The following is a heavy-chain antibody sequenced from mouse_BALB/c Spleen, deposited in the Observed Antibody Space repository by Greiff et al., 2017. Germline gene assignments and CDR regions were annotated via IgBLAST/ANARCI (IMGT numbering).Heavy chain of an antibody. CDR1: GDSITSGY. J-gene: IGHJ4*01. V-gene: IGHV3-8*02. CDR3: ARWDGNSPYAMDY. Sequence: DVKLQESGPSLVKPSQTLSLTCSVTGDSITSGYWNWIRKFPGNKLEYMGYISYSASTYYNPSLKSRISITRDTSKNQYYLQLNSVTTEDTATYYCARWDGNSPYAMDYWGQGTSVTVSS. D-gene: IGHD2-1*01. CDR2: ISYSAST.